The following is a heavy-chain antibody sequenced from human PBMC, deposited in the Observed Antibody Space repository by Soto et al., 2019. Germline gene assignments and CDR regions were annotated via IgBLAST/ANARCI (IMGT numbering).Heavy chain of an antibody. V-gene: IGHV3-21*06. CDR3: ATPYYFNH. D-gene: IGHD3-16*01. J-gene: IGHJ1*01. CDR2: ISDDGSYI. CDR1: GFMFSSYT. Sequence: GGSLRLSCAASGFMFSSYTMSWVRQAPGKGLEWLSSISDDGSYIDYADSLRGRFTVSRDNARNSLYLQIDSLGVEDTAVYYCATPYYFNHWGPGTLVTVSS.